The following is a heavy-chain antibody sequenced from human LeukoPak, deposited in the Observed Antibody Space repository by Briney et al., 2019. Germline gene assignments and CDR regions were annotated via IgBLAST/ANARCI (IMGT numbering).Heavy chain of an antibody. D-gene: IGHD2-2*02. V-gene: IGHV1-46*01. J-gene: IGHJ3*02. CDR1: GYTFTSYY. CDR3: AREYPFPEAFDI. CDR2: INPSGGST. Sequence: ASVKVSCKASGYTFTSYYMHWVRQAPGQGLEWMGIINPSGGSTSYAQKFQGRVTMTRDMSTSTVYMELSSLRSEDTAAYYCAREYPFPEAFDIWGQGTMVTVSS.